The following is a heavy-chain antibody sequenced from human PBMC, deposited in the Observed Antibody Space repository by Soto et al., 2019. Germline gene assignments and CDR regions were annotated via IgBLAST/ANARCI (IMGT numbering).Heavy chain of an antibody. CDR1: GFTFSSYA. CDR2: ISGSGGST. J-gene: IGHJ5*02. Sequence: GGSLRLSCAASGFTFSSYAMSWVRQAPGKGLEWVSAISGSGGSTYYADSVKGRFTISRDNSKNTLYLQMNSLRAEDTAVYYCAKEGYCSGGSCLMTWFDPWGQGTLVTVSS. V-gene: IGHV3-23*01. D-gene: IGHD2-15*01. CDR3: AKEGYCSGGSCLMTWFDP.